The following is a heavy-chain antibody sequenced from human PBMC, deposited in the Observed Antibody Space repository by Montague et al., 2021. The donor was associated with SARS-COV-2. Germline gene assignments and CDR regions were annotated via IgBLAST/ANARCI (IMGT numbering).Heavy chain of an antibody. CDR2: INHRGTS. CDR3: ARGRQHFNMIVVVMTGGEYYFDY. Sequence: SETLSLTCAVHGGSFSDYYWSWIRQPPGKGLEWIGEINHRGTSKYNPSLKSRVSISLDTSKNQFSLYLGSVAAADTAVYYCARGRQHFNMIVVVMTGGEYYFDYWGRGTLVTVSS. V-gene: IGHV4-34*01. D-gene: IGHD3-22*01. CDR1: GGSFSDYY. J-gene: IGHJ4*02.